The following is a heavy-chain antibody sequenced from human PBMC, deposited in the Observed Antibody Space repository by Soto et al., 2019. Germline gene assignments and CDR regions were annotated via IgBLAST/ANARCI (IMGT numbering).Heavy chain of an antibody. CDR1: GVTVSSNY. CDR2: IYSGGRT. J-gene: IGHJ6*03. V-gene: IGHV3-66*01. D-gene: IGHD3-9*01. CDR3: ARGVVWLSLYYMHV. Sequence: PGGSLGLSCAASGVTVSSNYMSWVRQNPGKGLEWVSVIYSGGRTSYADSVKGRFTISRDNSKNTLYLQMNSLRAEDTAVYYCARGVVWLSLYYMHVWGKGTTVTVSS.